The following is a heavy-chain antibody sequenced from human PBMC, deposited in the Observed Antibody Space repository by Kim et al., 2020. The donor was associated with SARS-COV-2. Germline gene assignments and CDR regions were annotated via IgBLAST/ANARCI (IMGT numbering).Heavy chain of an antibody. CDR2: ISSSSSTI. Sequence: GGSLRLSCAASGFTFSSYSMNWVRQAPGKGLEWVSYISSSSSTIYYAESVKGRFTISRDNAKNSLYLQMNSLRDEDTAVYYCARGRSSGWYNYFDYWGQGTLVTVSS. J-gene: IGHJ4*02. V-gene: IGHV3-48*02. D-gene: IGHD6-19*01. CDR1: GFTFSSYS. CDR3: ARGRSSGWYNYFDY.